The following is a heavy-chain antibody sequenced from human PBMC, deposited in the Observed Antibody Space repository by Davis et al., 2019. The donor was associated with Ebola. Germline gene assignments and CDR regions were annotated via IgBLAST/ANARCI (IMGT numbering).Heavy chain of an antibody. J-gene: IGHJ6*02. Sequence: GESLKISCTDSRIRSTTHLRQWVRQARARGLVWVSRINPEGTKTGYAESVGGRFTISRDIAKNSLYLQMNSLRAEDTAVYYCARWDYRNSGWGIDVWGQGITVTVSS. CDR1: RIRSTTHL. CDR2: INPEGTKT. V-gene: IGHV3-74*01. CDR3: ARWDYRNSGWGIDV. D-gene: IGHD4-11*01.